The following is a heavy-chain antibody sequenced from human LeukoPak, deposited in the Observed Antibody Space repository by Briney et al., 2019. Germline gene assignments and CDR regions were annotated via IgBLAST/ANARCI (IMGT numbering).Heavy chain of an antibody. Sequence: SETLSLTCTVSGGSISSSSYYWGWIRQPPGKGLEWIGSIYYSGSTYYNPSLKSRVTISVGTSKNQFSLKLSSVTAADTAVYYCASRFYGSGSYYKKGGDYWGQGTLVTVSS. CDR3: ASRFYGSGSYYKKGGDY. J-gene: IGHJ4*02. CDR2: IYYSGST. CDR1: GGSISSSSYY. D-gene: IGHD3-10*01. V-gene: IGHV4-39*01.